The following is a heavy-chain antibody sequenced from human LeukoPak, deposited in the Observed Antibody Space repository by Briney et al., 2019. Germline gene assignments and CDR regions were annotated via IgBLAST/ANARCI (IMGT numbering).Heavy chain of an antibody. V-gene: IGHV4-38-2*02. Sequence: SESLSLTCTVSSYSISSGFYWGWIRQPPGKGLEWIGSSYHSGNTYYNPSLKSRVTISVDTSKNQFSLKLSSVTAADTAVYYCAKHGGSDIVVVPAAIGAGDWFDPWGQGTLVTVSS. CDR1: SYSISSGFY. D-gene: IGHD2-2*01. J-gene: IGHJ5*02. CDR3: AKHGGSDIVVVPAAIGAGDWFDP. CDR2: SYHSGNT.